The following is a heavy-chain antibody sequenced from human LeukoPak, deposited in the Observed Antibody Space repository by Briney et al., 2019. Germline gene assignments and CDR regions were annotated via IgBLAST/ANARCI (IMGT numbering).Heavy chain of an antibody. CDR2: IWYDRSKK. V-gene: IGHV3-33*01. CDR1: GFTFSIYG. J-gene: IGHJ3*02. Sequence: GGSLRLSCAASGFTFSIYGMHWVRQAPGKGLEWVAVIWYDRSKKYYADSVKGRFIISRDNSKNTLYLQMNSLRVEDTAVYYCARAQDYDSSGYVDAFDMWGQGTMVTVSS. CDR3: ARAQDYDSSGYVDAFDM. D-gene: IGHD3-22*01.